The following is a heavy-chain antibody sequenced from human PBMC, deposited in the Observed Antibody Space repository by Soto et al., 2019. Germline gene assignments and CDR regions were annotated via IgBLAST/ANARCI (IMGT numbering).Heavy chain of an antibody. CDR1: GFTFSNYA. CDR2: ISKSGSRT. J-gene: IGHJ1*01. Sequence: EVQLLESGGGLVQPGGSLRLSCAASGFTFSNYAMRWGRQAPGKGPEWVSTISKSGSRTYDVDSVKGRFTISRDNSKNTLILQMNSLRVEDTGIYYGAKGRDFTEGEVEYFQNWGQGTLVTVSS. D-gene: IGHD2-21*02. CDR3: AKGRDFTEGEVEYFQN. V-gene: IGHV3-23*05.